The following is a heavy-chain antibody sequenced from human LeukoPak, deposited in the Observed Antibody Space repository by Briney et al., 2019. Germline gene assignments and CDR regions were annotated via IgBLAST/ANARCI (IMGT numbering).Heavy chain of an antibody. Sequence: SQTLSLTCAISGDSVSSNSAAWNWIRQSPSRGLEWLGRTYYRSKWYNDYAVSVKSRITINPDTSKSQFSLQLNSVTPEDTAVYYCARAKPLDYGDHDLDYWGQGTLVTVSS. CDR1: GDSVSSNSAA. CDR3: ARAKPLDYGDHDLDY. D-gene: IGHD4-17*01. CDR2: TYYRSKWYN. V-gene: IGHV6-1*01. J-gene: IGHJ4*02.